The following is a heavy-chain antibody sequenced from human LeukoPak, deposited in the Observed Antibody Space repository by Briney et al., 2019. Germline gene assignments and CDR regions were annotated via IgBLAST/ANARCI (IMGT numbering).Heavy chain of an antibody. D-gene: IGHD6-25*01. V-gene: IGHV4-34*01. J-gene: IGHJ6*02. CDR3: AGRIAAEPYGRDV. CDR2: IKHSGST. Sequence: PSETLSLTCAVYGGSFSGYYWRWIRQPPGKGLEWIGGIKHSGSTNYNPALKSRVTISVDTSKTEYYQKLSPVTAADTAVYYWAGRIAAEPYGRDVGGQGTTVSVSS. CDR1: GGSFSGYY.